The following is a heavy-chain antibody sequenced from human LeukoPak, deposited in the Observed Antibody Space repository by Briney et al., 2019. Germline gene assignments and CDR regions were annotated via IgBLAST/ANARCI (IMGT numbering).Heavy chain of an antibody. D-gene: IGHD2-21*02. J-gene: IGHJ4*02. V-gene: IGHV3-33*01. CDR2: IWYDGSNK. Sequence: PGGSLRLSCAASGFTFSSYGMHWVRQAPGKGLEWVAVIWYDGSNKYYADSVKGRFTISRDNSKNTLYLQMNSLRAEDTAVYYCARVPCGGDCYSENYFDYWGQGTLVTVSS. CDR3: ARVPCGGDCYSENYFDY. CDR1: GFTFSSYG.